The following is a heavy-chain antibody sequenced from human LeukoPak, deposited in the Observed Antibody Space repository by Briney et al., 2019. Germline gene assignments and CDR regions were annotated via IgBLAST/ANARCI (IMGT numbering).Heavy chain of an antibody. V-gene: IGHV4-39*07. CDR2: ISYTGNT. D-gene: IGHD2-2*01. Sequence: SETLSLTCIVSGGSVSSSSYYWAWFRQPPGKGLDWIATISYTGNTYYSQSLNSRVSSSLDTSKNQLSLRLSSVTAADTAVYYCAGQDIFVVPLQSAFPAYRGQGALVTVSS. J-gene: IGHJ4*02. CDR1: GGSVSSSSYY. CDR3: AGQDIFVVPLQSAFPAY.